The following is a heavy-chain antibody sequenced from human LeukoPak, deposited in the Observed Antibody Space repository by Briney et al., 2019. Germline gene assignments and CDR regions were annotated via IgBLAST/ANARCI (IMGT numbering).Heavy chain of an antibody. CDR1: GGSISSSSYY. CDR2: IYYSGST. J-gene: IGHJ4*02. V-gene: IGHV4-39*01. D-gene: IGHD3-22*01. CDR3: ARLRYYDSSGPFDH. Sequence: SETLSPTCTVSGGSISSSSYYWGWIRQPPGKGLEWIGSIYYSGSTYYNPSLKSRVTISVDTSKNQFSLKLSSVTAADTAVYYCARLRYYDSSGPFDHWGQGTLVTVSS.